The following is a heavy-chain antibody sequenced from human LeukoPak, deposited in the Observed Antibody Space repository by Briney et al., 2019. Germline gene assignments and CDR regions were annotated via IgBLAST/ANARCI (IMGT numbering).Heavy chain of an antibody. Sequence: GGSLRLSCAASGLTFSSYGMHWVRQAPGKGLEWVAFIRYDGSNKYYADSVKGRFTISRDNSKNTLYLQMNSLRAEDTAVYYCAKPELLWFGEFNHDYWGQGTLVTVSS. CDR2: IRYDGSNK. CDR3: AKPELLWFGEFNHDY. CDR1: GLTFSSYG. J-gene: IGHJ4*02. D-gene: IGHD3-10*01. V-gene: IGHV3-30*02.